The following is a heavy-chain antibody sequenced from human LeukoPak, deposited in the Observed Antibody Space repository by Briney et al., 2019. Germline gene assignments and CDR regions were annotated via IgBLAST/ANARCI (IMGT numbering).Heavy chain of an antibody. J-gene: IGHJ4*02. D-gene: IGHD6-19*01. Sequence: PGGSLRLSCAASGFTFSSYGMSWVRQAPGKGLEWVSAISGSGGSTYYADSVKGRFTISRDNSKNTLYLQMNSLRAEDTAVYYCAKRIRSGWSRQGGFDYWGQGTLVTVSS. CDR2: ISGSGGST. CDR1: GFTFSSYG. V-gene: IGHV3-23*01. CDR3: AKRIRSGWSRQGGFDY.